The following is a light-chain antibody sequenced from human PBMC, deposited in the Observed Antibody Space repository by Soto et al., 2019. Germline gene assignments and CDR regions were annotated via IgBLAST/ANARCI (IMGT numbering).Light chain of an antibody. J-gene: IGKJ5*01. V-gene: IGKV3-15*01. CDR2: DTS. Sequence: AFSASQSVSIHLAWYQQKLGQAPRLLIYDTSTRATGIPARFSGSGSGTEFTLTISSVSADDFARYSRQQYNQFRLTFAPGTRLEIK. CDR3: QQYNQFRLT. CDR1: QSVSIH.